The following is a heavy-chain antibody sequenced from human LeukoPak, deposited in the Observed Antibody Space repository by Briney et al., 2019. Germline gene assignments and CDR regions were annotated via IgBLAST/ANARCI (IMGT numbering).Heavy chain of an antibody. CDR3: AREGVTTADDALDI. V-gene: IGHV4-4*07. Sequence: SETLSLTCTVSGGSISSYYWSYIRQPAGKGLEWIGRIYTSGSTNYNPSLKSRVTMSVDTSKNQFSLKLSSVTAADTAVYYCAREGVTTADDALDIRGQGTMVTVSS. CDR2: IYTSGST. J-gene: IGHJ3*02. CDR1: GGSISSYY. D-gene: IGHD4-17*01.